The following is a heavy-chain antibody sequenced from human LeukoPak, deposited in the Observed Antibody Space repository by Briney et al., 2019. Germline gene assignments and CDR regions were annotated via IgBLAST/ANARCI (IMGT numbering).Heavy chain of an antibody. V-gene: IGHV4-34*01. CDR1: GGSFSDYY. CDR3: ARGLRLPSRSTPAVPHV. CDR2: INHSGTT. Sequence: SETLSLTCAVYGGSFSDYYWNWIRQPPGKGLEWIGDINHSGTTNYNPSLKSRVTISVDTSKNQFSLRLSSVTAADTAVYYCARGLRLPSRSTPAVPHVWGKGTTVTVSA. D-gene: IGHD2/OR15-2a*01. J-gene: IGHJ6*04.